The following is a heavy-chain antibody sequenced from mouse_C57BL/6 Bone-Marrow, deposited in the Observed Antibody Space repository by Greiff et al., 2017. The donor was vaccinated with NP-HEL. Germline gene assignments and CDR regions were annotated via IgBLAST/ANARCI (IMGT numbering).Heavy chain of an antibody. J-gene: IGHJ3*01. Sequence: EVKLMESGGGLVQPKGSLKLSCAASGFSFNTYAMNWVRQAPGKGLEWVARIRSKSNNYATYYADSVKDRFTISRDDSESMLYLQMNNLKTEDTAMYYCVRKGLYGGFAYWGQGTLVTVSA. CDR2: IRSKSNNYAT. D-gene: IGHD2-12*01. CDR3: VRKGLYGGFAY. CDR1: GFSFNTYA. V-gene: IGHV10-1*01.